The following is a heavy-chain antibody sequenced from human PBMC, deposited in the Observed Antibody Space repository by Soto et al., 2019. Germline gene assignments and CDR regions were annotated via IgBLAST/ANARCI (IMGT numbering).Heavy chain of an antibody. D-gene: IGHD3-22*01. CDR1: GGCISRCTYY. V-gene: IGHV4-39*01. Sequence: LSLARPVVGGCISRCTYYWGKISQPPGKGMERIGSIYYRWSTYYNPSLKSRVTISVDTSKNQFSLKLSSVTAADTAVYYCARPNTFYYESSGDYGLDAFDIGGQRTIFTVSS. CDR2: IYYRWST. J-gene: IGHJ3*02. CDR3: ARPNTFYYESSGDYGLDAFDI.